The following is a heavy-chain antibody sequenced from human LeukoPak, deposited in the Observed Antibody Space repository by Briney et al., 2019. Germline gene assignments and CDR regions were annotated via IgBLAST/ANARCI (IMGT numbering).Heavy chain of an antibody. CDR2: IKQDGSEK. J-gene: IGHJ4*02. D-gene: IGHD1-1*01. CDR1: GFSFSSSW. V-gene: IGHV3-7*01. Sequence: GGSLRLSCAASGFSFSSSWMNWVRQAPGKGLEWVANIKQDGSEKYYVDSVKGRFTISRDNAKNSLYLQMNSLRVEDTAVYYCARDPRTVRIWGQGTLVTVSS. CDR3: ARDPRTVRI.